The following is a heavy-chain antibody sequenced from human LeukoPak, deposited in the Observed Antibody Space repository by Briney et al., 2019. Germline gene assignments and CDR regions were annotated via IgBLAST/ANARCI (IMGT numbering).Heavy chain of an antibody. D-gene: IGHD3-10*01. Sequence: PSETLSLTCAVYGGSFSGYYWSWIRQPPGKGLEWIGEINHSGSTNYNPSLKSRVTISVDTSKNQFSLKLSSVTAADTAVYYCARDLSNLWFGDWGQGTLVTVSS. CDR2: INHSGST. V-gene: IGHV4-34*01. CDR1: GGSFSGYY. CDR3: ARDLSNLWFGD. J-gene: IGHJ4*02.